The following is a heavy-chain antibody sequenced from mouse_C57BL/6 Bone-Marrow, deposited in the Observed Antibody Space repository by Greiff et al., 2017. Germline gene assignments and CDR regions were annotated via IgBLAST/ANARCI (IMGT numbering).Heavy chain of an antibody. D-gene: IGHD3-2*02. J-gene: IGHJ4*01. CDR3: ANQLRPLYYAMDY. CDR2: INPSSGYT. CDR1: GYTFTSYW. V-gene: IGHV1-7*01. Sequence: QVQLQQSGAELAKPGASVKLSCKASGYTFTSYWMHWVKQRPGQGLEWIGYINPSSGYTKYNQKFKDKATLTADKSSSTAYMQLSSLTYEDSAVYYCANQLRPLYYAMDYWGQGTSVTVSS.